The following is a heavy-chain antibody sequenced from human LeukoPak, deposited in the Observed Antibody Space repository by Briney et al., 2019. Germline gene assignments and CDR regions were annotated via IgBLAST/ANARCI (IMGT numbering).Heavy chain of an antibody. D-gene: IGHD2-15*01. J-gene: IGHJ4*02. Sequence: GGSLRLSCAASGFTFSGYWMSWVRQAPGKGLEWVATIKQDASEKTYVDSVEGRFTSSRDNAKSSLFPQMDSLRAEDTAVYYCARFGMDAAIDYWGQGTLVTVSS. CDR1: GFTFSGYW. V-gene: IGHV3-7*01. CDR3: ARFGMDAAIDY. CDR2: IKQDASEK.